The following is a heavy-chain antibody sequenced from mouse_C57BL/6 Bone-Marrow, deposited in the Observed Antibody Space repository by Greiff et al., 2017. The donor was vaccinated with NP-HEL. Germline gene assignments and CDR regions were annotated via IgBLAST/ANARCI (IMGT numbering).Heavy chain of an antibody. D-gene: IGHD1-1*01. CDR2: IWSGGST. V-gene: IGHV2-2*01. J-gene: IGHJ4*01. CDR1: GFSLTSYG. Sequence: VQLQQSGPGLVQPSQSLSITCTVSGFSLTSYGVHWVRQSPGKGLEWLGVIWSGGSTDYNAAFISRLSISKDNSKSQVFFKMNSLQADDTAIYYCARNDLYYYGSSYAMDYWGQGTSVTVSS. CDR3: ARNDLYYYGSSYAMDY.